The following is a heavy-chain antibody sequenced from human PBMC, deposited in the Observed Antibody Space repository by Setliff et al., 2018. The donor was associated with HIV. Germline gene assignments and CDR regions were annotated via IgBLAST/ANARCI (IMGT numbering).Heavy chain of an antibody. J-gene: IGHJ4*02. CDR1: GGSFSGYH. V-gene: IGHV4-34*01. CDR2: INHTGNT. Sequence: NPSETLSLTCAVYGGSFSGYHWNWIRQFPGKGLEWIGEINHTGNTQYNPSLKSRVTMSEETSKNQFSLKLKSVTAADTAIYFCARGKGGLVGPVEFDYWGPGTLVTVSS. D-gene: IGHD1-26*01. CDR3: ARGKGGLVGPVEFDY.